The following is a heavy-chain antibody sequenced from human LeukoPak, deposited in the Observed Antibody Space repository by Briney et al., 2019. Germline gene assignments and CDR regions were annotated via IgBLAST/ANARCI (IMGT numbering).Heavy chain of an antibody. V-gene: IGHV3-21*01. D-gene: IGHD3-3*01. CDR3: ASALYYDFWSGSMGY. CDR1: GFTFSSYS. CDR2: ISSSSSYI. Sequence: GGSLRLSCAASGFTFSSYSMNWVRQAPGKGLEWVSSISSSSSYIYYADSVKGRFTISRDNAKNSLYLQMNSLRAEDTAVYYCASALYYDFWSGSMGYWGQGTLVTVSS. J-gene: IGHJ4*02.